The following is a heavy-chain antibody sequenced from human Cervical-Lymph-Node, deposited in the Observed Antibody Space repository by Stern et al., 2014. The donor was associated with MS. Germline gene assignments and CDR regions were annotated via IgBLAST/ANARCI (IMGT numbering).Heavy chain of an antibody. D-gene: IGHD6-19*01. J-gene: IGHJ4*02. CDR3: ARALSSGLWYFDC. V-gene: IGHV1-46*01. CDR1: GYTLTTYH. CDR2: INPSGGDT. Sequence: QVQLVQSGAEVKKPGASVQLSCKASGYTLTTYHMHWVRQAPGHGLEWMGVINPSGGDTTYAQRFQGRVTMTRDKSTNTIYMELSSLRSEDSAMYYCARALSSGLWYFDCWGQGTLVTVSS.